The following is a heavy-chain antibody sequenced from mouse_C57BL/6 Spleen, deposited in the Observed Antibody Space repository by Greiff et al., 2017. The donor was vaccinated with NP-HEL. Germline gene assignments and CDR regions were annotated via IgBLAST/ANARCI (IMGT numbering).Heavy chain of an antibody. Sequence: EVKLVESGGGLVKPGGSLKLSCAASGFTFSDYGMHWVRQAPEKGLEWVAYISSGSSTIYYADTVKGRFTISRDNAKNTLFLQMTSLRSEDTAMYYCARSYYYGSSYGSYFDYWGQGTTLTVSS. CDR3: ARSYYYGSSYGSYFDY. J-gene: IGHJ2*01. CDR2: ISSGSSTI. V-gene: IGHV5-17*01. D-gene: IGHD1-1*01. CDR1: GFTFSDYG.